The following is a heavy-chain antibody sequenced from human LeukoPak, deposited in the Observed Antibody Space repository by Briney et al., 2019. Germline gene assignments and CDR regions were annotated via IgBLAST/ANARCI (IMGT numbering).Heavy chain of an antibody. D-gene: IGHD5-18*01. CDR2: IRYDGSNQ. CDR3: AKDMGYNTGWTRFDY. Sequence: QAGGSLRLSCAASGVTFSSYGMHWVRQAPGKGLEWVAFIRYDGSNQYYADSVKGRFTISRDSSMNTLYLQMNSLRGDDTAVYYCAKDMGYNTGWTRFDYWGQGTLVTVSS. CDR1: GVTFSSYG. J-gene: IGHJ4*02. V-gene: IGHV3-30*02.